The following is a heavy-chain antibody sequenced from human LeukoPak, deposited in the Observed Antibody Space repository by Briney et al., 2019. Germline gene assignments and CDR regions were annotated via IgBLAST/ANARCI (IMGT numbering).Heavy chain of an antibody. CDR1: GVTLGTHA. D-gene: IGHD6-19*01. Sequence: PGGSLRLSCSASGVTLGTHAMSWVRQAPGKGLEWVSAISFSGDVTFYADSVKGRFTISRDNSKNTLFLRMNSLRDEDTAIYYCTNGGIYTTGWYGTLALWGQGTMVTVS. CDR2: ISFSGDVT. J-gene: IGHJ3*01. V-gene: IGHV3-23*01. CDR3: TNGGIYTTGWYGTLAL.